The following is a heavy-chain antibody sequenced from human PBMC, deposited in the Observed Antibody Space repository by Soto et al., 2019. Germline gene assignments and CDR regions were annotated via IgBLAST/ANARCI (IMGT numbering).Heavy chain of an antibody. CDR2: ISYDGSNK. D-gene: IGHD3-3*01. V-gene: IGHV3-30*18. CDR3: AKGDWEWHQRALDY. Sequence: QVQLVESGGGVVQPGRSLRLSCAASGFTFSRYGMHWVRQAPGKGLAWVAVISYDGSNKNYADSVKGRFTISRDNSKNTLYVQMNSLRAEDTAVYYCAKGDWEWHQRALDYWGQGTLVTVSS. J-gene: IGHJ4*02. CDR1: GFTFSRYG.